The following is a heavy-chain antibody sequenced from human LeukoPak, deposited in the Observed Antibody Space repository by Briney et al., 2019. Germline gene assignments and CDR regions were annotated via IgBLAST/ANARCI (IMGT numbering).Heavy chain of an antibody. D-gene: IGHD1-26*01. CDR2: IYHSGST. CDR3: ASIVGATRANWFDP. Sequence: SETLSLTCTVSGYSISSGYYWGWIRQPPGKGLEWIGSIYHSGSTYYNPSLKSRVTISVDTSKNQFSLKLSSVTAADTAVYYCASIVGATRANWFDPWGQGTLVTVSS. V-gene: IGHV4-38-2*02. CDR1: GYSISSGYY. J-gene: IGHJ5*02.